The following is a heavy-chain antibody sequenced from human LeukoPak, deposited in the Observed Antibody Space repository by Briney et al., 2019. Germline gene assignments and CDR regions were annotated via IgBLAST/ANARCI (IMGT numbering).Heavy chain of an antibody. CDR2: IKQDGSEK. D-gene: IGHD6-13*01. J-gene: IGHJ4*02. V-gene: IGHV3-7*01. Sequence: PGGSLRLSCAASGFTFSSYWMSWVRQAPGKGLEWVANIKQDGSEKYYVDSVKGRFTISRDNAKNTLYLQMNSLRAEDTAVYYCAKISSSSTKLFDYWGQGTLVTVSS. CDR1: GFTFSSYW. CDR3: AKISSSSTKLFDY.